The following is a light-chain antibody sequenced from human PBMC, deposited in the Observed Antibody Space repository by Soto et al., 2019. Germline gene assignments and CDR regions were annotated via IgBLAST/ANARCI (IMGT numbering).Light chain of an antibody. CDR1: SSYVGGYNY. CDR3: SSYTISTTVV. CDR2: DVS. Sequence: QSALTQPASVSGSPGQSITISCTGTSSYVGGYNYVSWYQQHPGKAPKLMIYDVSNRPSGVSNRFSGSKSGNTASLTISRLQADDEADYYCSSYTISTTVVFGGGTKLTVL. V-gene: IGLV2-14*01. J-gene: IGLJ2*01.